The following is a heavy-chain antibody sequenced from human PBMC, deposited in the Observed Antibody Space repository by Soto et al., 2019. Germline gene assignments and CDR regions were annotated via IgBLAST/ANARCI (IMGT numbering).Heavy chain of an antibody. V-gene: IGHV3-30-3*01. CDR1: GFTFSSYA. CDR3: AKEYVWGNAPGDAFDI. J-gene: IGHJ3*02. CDR2: TSNDGSKK. Sequence: QVQLVESGGGVVQPGRSLRLSCAASGFTFSSYAMHWVRQAPGKGLEWVAVTSNDGSKKYYADSVKGRFTISRDNSKNTLYLQMNSLRAEDGAVYHCAKEYVWGNAPGDAFDIWGQGTMVTVSS. D-gene: IGHD3-16*01.